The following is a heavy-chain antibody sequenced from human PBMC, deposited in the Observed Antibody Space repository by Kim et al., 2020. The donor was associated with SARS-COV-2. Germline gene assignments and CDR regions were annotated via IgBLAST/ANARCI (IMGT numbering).Heavy chain of an antibody. CDR3: ARSYRGALDI. D-gene: IGHD1-26*01. J-gene: IGHJ3*02. CDR1: GFTFGNDW. V-gene: IGHV3-74*03. Sequence: GSLRLSCTASGFTFGNDWMHWVRQAPGKGLVWVSLIKGDGTTKYADSVRGRLTIFRDNARTTLFLQMNSLRPEDTAVYYCARSYRGALDIWGHGTVVTVSS. CDR2: IKGDGTT.